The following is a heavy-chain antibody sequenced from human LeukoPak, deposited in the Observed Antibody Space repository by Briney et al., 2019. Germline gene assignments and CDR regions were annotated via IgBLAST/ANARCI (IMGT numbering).Heavy chain of an antibody. Sequence: GASVKVSCKASGYTFTGYYMHWERQAPGQGLEWMGWINPNSGGTNYAQKFQGRVTMTRDTSISTAYMELSRLRSDDTAVYYCARDSGERGSGSYLIAYWGQGTLVTVSS. CDR2: INPNSGGT. D-gene: IGHD3-10*01. CDR1: GYTFTGYY. J-gene: IGHJ4*02. CDR3: ARDSGERGSGSYLIAY. V-gene: IGHV1-2*02.